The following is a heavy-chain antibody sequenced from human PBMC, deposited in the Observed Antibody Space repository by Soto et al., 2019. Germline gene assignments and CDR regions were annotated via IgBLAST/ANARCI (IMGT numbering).Heavy chain of an antibody. Sequence: PGGSLRLSCAASGFTFSSYAKHWVRQAPGKGLGWVAVISYDGSNKYYADSVKGRFTISRDNSKNTLYLQMNSLRAEDTAVYYCARYYYFDYWGQGTLVTVSS. CDR2: ISYDGSNK. V-gene: IGHV3-30-3*01. J-gene: IGHJ4*02. CDR3: ARYYYFDY. CDR1: GFTFSSYA.